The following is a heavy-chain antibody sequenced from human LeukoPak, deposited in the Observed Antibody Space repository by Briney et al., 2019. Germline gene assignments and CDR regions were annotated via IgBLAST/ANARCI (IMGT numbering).Heavy chain of an antibody. Sequence: SVKVSCKASGGTLSSYAISWVRQAPGQGLEWMGGIIPIFGTANYAQKFQGRVTITADESTSTAYMELGSLRSEDTAVYYCARGRIAAVFNWFDPWGQGTLVTVSS. CDR1: GGTLSSYA. CDR3: ARGRIAAVFNWFDP. CDR2: IIPIFGTA. J-gene: IGHJ5*02. D-gene: IGHD6-13*01. V-gene: IGHV1-69*13.